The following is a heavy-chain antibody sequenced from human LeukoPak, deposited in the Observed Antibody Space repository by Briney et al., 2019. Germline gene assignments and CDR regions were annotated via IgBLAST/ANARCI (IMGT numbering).Heavy chain of an antibody. CDR2: FSAYNGNT. Sequence: ASVKVSCKASGYTFTSYGISWVRQAPGQGLEWMGWFSAYNGNTNYAQKLQGRVTMTTDTSTSTAYMELRSLRSDDTAVYYCARGGESLGYCSSTSCHPYYYYGMDVWGQGTTVTVSS. D-gene: IGHD2-2*01. CDR3: ARGGESLGYCSSTSCHPYYYYGMDV. J-gene: IGHJ6*02. V-gene: IGHV1-18*01. CDR1: GYTFTSYG.